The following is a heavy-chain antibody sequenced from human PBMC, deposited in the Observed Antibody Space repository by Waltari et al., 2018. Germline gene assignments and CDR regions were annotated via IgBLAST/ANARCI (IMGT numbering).Heavy chain of an antibody. Sequence: QVQLVQSGAEVKKPGASVKVSCKASGYTFTSYDINWVRQATGQGLEWMGWSNPKKGKTGYGKKFQGKGTITRNTSISTAYMELSSLRSEDTAVYYCARRYDGAHSYGPIEAFDIWGQGTMVTVSS. CDR2: SNPKKGKT. CDR1: GYTFTSYD. CDR3: ARRYDGAHSYGPIEAFDI. D-gene: IGHD5-18*01. J-gene: IGHJ3*02. V-gene: IGHV1-8*03.